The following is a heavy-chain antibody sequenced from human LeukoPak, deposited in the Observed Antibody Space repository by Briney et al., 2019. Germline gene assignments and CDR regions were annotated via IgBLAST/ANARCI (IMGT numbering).Heavy chain of an antibody. CDR1: GFTFSSYA. V-gene: IGHV3-23*01. J-gene: IGHJ4*02. D-gene: IGHD1-26*01. CDR3: AKGLAGALDY. CDR2: ISGSGGST. Sequence: GGSLRLSCAASGFTFSSYAMSWVRQAPGKGLEWVSAISGSGGSTYYADSAKGRFTISRDNYKNTLYLQMNSLRAEDTAVYYCAKGLAGALDYWGQGTLVTVSS.